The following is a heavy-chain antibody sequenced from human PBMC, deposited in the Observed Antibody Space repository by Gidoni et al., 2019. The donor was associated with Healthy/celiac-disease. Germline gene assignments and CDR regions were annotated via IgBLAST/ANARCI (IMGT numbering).Heavy chain of an antibody. CDR2: IYYSGST. CDR1: GGSLRSYY. V-gene: IGHV4-59*01. D-gene: IGHD3-10*01. CDR3: ARDKGGVYGSGSEKAFDI. J-gene: IGHJ3*02. Sequence: QVQLQESGPGLVKPSETLSLTCPVPGGSLRSYYWSWIRPPPGKGLEWIGYIYYSGSTNSNPSLKSLVTISVDPSKNHVSLKLSSVTAADTAVYYCARDKGGVYGSGSEKAFDIWGQGTMVTVSS.